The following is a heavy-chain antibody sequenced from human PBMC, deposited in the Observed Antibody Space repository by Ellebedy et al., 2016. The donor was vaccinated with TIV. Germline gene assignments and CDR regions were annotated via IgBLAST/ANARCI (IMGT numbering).Heavy chain of an antibody. V-gene: IGHV1-2*04. J-gene: IGHJ2*01. Sequence: ASVKVSCXASGYTFTGYYMHWVRQAPGQGLEWMGWINPNSGGTNYAQKFQGWVTMTRDTSISTAYMELSRLRSEDTAVYYCARDYGDYWYFDLWGRGTLVTVSS. D-gene: IGHD4-17*01. CDR2: INPNSGGT. CDR3: ARDYGDYWYFDL. CDR1: GYTFTGYY.